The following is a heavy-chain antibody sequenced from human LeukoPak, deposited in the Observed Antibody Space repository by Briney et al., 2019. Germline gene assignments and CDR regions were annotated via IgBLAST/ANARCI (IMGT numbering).Heavy chain of an antibody. D-gene: IGHD3-3*01. CDR2: IKLDGSGK. CDR1: GFTFSSYG. CDR3: ARDQYDTWSRRGNFDS. Sequence: GGSLRLSCAASGFTFSSYGMHWVRQAPGKGLEWVANIKLDGSGKNYVDSVKGRFTISRDNTKNSLYLQMNSLRAEDTAVFYCARDQYDTWSRRGNFDSWGRGTLVIVSS. V-gene: IGHV3-7*03. J-gene: IGHJ4*02.